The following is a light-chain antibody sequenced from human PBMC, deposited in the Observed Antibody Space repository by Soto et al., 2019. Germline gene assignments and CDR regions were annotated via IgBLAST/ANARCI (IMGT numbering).Light chain of an antibody. Sequence: EIVLTQSPGTLSLSPGERATLSCRASQSVSRTYLAWYQQKPVQAPRLLIYATYSRATGIPDRFSGSGSGTDFTLTISRLEPEDFAVYYCQQYGRSGTFGQGTKVEIK. CDR1: QSVSRTY. V-gene: IGKV3-20*01. CDR2: ATY. J-gene: IGKJ1*01. CDR3: QQYGRSGT.